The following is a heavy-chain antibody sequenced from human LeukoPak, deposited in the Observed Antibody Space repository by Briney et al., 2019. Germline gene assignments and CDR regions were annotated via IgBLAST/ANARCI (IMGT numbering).Heavy chain of an antibody. D-gene: IGHD6-19*01. CDR2: IWYDGSNK. CDR3: ARVSSGWYPYFDY. CDR1: GFTFSSYG. J-gene: IGHJ4*02. V-gene: IGHV3-33*01. Sequence: GGSLRLSCAASGFTFSSYGRHWVRQAPGKGLEGVAVIWYDGSNKYYADSVKGRFTISRDNPKNTLYLQMNSLRAEDTAVYYCARVSSGWYPYFDYWGQGTLVTVSS.